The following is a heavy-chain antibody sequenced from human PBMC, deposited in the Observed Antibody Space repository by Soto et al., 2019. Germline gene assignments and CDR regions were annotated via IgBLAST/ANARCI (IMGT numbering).Heavy chain of an antibody. CDR2: IYPSDSYT. D-gene: IGHD3-16*01. CDR3: ARQGSRGGYVDV. V-gene: IGHV5-51*01. CDR1: GYSFTDYW. J-gene: IGHJ6*02. Sequence: GESLKISCKGSGYSFTDYWIGWVRQMPGKGLEWMGIIYPSDSYTNYSPSFQGHVTISADKSISTAYLQWSSLKASYTAMYYCARQGSRGGYVDVWGQGTTVTVSS.